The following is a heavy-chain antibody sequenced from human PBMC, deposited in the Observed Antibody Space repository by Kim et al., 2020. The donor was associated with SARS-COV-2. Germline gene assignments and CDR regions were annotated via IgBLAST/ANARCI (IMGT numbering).Heavy chain of an antibody. CDR2: INQSGST. D-gene: IGHD3-9*01. V-gene: IGHV4-34*01. Sequence: SETLSLTCAVYGGSFSGYYWSWIRQPPGKGLEWIGEINQSGSTNYNPSLKSRVTISVDTSKNQFSLKLSSVTAADTAVYYCARGYPYYDILTGYGYGMDVWGQGTTVTVSS. CDR1: GGSFSGYY. J-gene: IGHJ6*02. CDR3: ARGYPYYDILTGYGYGMDV.